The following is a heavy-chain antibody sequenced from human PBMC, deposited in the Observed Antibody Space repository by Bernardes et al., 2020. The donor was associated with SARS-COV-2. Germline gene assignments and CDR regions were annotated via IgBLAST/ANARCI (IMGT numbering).Heavy chain of an antibody. Sequence: SETLYLTCAVYGGSFSGYYWSWIRWPPGKGLDWIGEIIQSGNTNYNPSLNSRVTISVDTSKNQFSLKLSSVTAADTAVDYCARGVHSNIAARRSPYDYWGQGSLVIVSS. CDR1: GGSFSGYY. D-gene: IGHD6-6*01. J-gene: IGHJ4*02. V-gene: IGHV4-34*01. CDR2: IIQSGNT. CDR3: ARGVHSNIAARRSPYDY.